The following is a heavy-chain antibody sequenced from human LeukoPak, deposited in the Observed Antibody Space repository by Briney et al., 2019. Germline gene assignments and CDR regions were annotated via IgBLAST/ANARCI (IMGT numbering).Heavy chain of an antibody. J-gene: IGHJ4*02. CDR1: GFTLSSYG. CDR3: AREDCSGGSCYGGGDY. Sequence: PGGSLRLSCAASGFTLSSYGMHWVRQAPGKGLEWVAVIWYDGSNKYYADSVKGRFTISRDNSKNTLYLQMNSLRAEDTAVYYCAREDCSGGSCYGGGDYWGQGTLVTVSS. D-gene: IGHD2-15*01. V-gene: IGHV3-33*08. CDR2: IWYDGSNK.